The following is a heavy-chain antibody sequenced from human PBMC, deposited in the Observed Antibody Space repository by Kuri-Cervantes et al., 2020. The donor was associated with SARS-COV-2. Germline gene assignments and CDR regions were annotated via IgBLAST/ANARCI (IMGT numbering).Heavy chain of an antibody. Sequence: GGSLRLSCAASGFTVSSNYMSWVRQAPGKGLEWVSVIYSGGSTYYADSVKGRFTISRDNSKNTLYLQMNSLRAEDTAVYYCAKVFRPSDEGFDYWGQGTLVTVSS. CDR2: IYSGGST. CDR3: AKVFRPSDEGFDY. V-gene: IGHV3-53*01. J-gene: IGHJ4*02. CDR1: GFTVSSNY. D-gene: IGHD1-26*01.